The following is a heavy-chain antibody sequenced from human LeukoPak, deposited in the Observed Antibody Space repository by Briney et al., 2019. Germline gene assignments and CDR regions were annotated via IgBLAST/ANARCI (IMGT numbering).Heavy chain of an antibody. CDR3: ARAPYSSSLGHGIPSNWFDP. CDR2: INPNSGGT. J-gene: IGHJ5*02. D-gene: IGHD6-13*01. CDR1: GYTFTGYY. V-gene: IGHV1-2*02. Sequence: ASVKVSCKASGYTFTGYYMHWVRQAPGQGLEWMGWINPNSGGTNYAQKFQGRVTMTRDTSISTAYMELSRLRSDDTAVNYCARAPYSSSLGHGIPSNWFDPWGQGTLVTVSS.